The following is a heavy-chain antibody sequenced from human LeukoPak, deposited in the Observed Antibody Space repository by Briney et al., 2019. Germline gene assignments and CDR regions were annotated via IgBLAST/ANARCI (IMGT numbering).Heavy chain of an antibody. CDR1: GFTFDDYA. V-gene: IGHV3-9*01. Sequence: GGSLRLSCAASGFTFDDYAMHWVRQAPGKGLEWVSGISWNSGSIGYADSVKGRFTISRDNAKNSLYLQMNSLRAEDTAVYYCAKGELGFDYWGQGTLVTVSS. D-gene: IGHD7-27*01. CDR2: ISWNSGSI. CDR3: AKGELGFDY. J-gene: IGHJ4*02.